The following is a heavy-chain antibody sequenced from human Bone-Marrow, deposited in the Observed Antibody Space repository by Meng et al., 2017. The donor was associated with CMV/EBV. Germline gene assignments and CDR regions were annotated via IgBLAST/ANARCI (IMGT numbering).Heavy chain of an antibody. CDR2: IKQDGSEK. D-gene: IGHD3-3*01. Sequence: GESLKISCAASGFTFSSYWMSWVRQAPGKGLEWVANIKQDGSEKYYVDSVKGRFTISRDNARNTLYLQMNSLRAEDTAVYYCARGVRFHPHDYWGQGTLVTVSS. J-gene: IGHJ4*02. CDR3: ARGVRFHPHDY. V-gene: IGHV3-7*01. CDR1: GFTFSSYW.